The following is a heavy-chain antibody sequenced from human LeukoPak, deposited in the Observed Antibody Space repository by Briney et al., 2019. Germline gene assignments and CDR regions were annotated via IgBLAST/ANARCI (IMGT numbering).Heavy chain of an antibody. D-gene: IGHD2-15*01. CDR1: GYTFTGYY. CDR3: ARELIGYCSGGSCPTGY. J-gene: IGHJ4*02. V-gene: IGHV1-2*02. Sequence: GASVKVSCKASGYTFTGYYMHWVRQAPGQGLEWMGWINPNSGGTNYAQKFQGRVTMTRDTSISTAYMELSRLRSDDTAVYYCARELIGYCSGGSCPTGYWGQGTLVTVSS. CDR2: INPNSGGT.